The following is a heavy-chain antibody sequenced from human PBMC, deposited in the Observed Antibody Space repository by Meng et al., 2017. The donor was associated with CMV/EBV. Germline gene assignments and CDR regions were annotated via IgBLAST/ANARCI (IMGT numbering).Heavy chain of an antibody. Sequence: LSLTCAASGFTFSDYWMHWVRKVPGKGLLWVSHINEDGSETNYADAVKGRFTIWRDNTKNTMYLQMNYLRAEDTAVYYCARDPVRSPSFWGQGILVTVS. CDR3: ARDPVRSPSF. CDR2: INEDGSET. CDR1: GFTFSDYW. V-gene: IGHV3-74*01. D-gene: IGHD3-10*01. J-gene: IGHJ4*02.